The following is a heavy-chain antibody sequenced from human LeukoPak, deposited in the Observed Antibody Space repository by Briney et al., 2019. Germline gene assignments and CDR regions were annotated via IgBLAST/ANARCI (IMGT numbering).Heavy chain of an antibody. CDR2: IIPIFGTA. CDR3: ARDSSGDFDY. CDR1: GGTFSSYA. V-gene: IGHV1-69*13. D-gene: IGHD2-15*01. J-gene: IGHJ4*02. Sequence: ASVKVSCKASGGTFSSYAISWVRQAPGQGLEWMGGIIPIFGTANYAQKFQGRVTITADESTSTAYMELSSLRSDDTAVYYCARDSSGDFDYWGQGTLVTVSS.